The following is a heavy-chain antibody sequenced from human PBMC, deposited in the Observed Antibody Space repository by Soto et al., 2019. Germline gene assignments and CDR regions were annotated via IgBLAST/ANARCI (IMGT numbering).Heavy chain of an antibody. V-gene: IGHV5-51*01. D-gene: IGHD6-6*01. CDR3: ARGPDYSSSSYYYYGMDV. Sequence: PGESLKISCKGSGYSFTSYWIGWVRQMPGKGLEWMGIIYPDDSDTRYSPSFQGQVTISADKSISTAYLQWSSLKASDTAMYYCARGPDYSSSSYYYYGMDVWGQGTTVTVSS. J-gene: IGHJ6*02. CDR1: GYSFTSYW. CDR2: IYPDDSDT.